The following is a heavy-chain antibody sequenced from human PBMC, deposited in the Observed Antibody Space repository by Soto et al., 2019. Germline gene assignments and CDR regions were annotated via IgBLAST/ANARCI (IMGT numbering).Heavy chain of an antibody. CDR2: INHSGST. Sequence: PSETLSLTCAVYGGSLSGYYWSWIRQPPGKGLEWIGEINHSGSTNYNPSLKSRVTISVDTSKNQFSLKLSSVTAADTAVYYCARARTYYYGSGSPQNYYYMDVWGKGTTVTVSS. J-gene: IGHJ6*03. CDR1: GGSLSGYY. D-gene: IGHD3-10*01. V-gene: IGHV4-34*01. CDR3: ARARTYYYGSGSPQNYYYMDV.